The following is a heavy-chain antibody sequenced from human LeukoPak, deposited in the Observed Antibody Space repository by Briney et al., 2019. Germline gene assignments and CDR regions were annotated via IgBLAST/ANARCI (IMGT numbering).Heavy chain of an antibody. CDR2: ISYDGSNK. J-gene: IGHJ4*02. Sequence: GRSLRLSCAASGFTFSSYAMHWVRQAPGKGLEWVAVISYDGSNKYYADSVKGRSTISRDNSKNTLYLQMNSLRAEDTAVYYCARGGALDYWGQGTLVTVSS. CDR3: ARGGALDY. CDR1: GFTFSSYA. V-gene: IGHV3-30-3*01.